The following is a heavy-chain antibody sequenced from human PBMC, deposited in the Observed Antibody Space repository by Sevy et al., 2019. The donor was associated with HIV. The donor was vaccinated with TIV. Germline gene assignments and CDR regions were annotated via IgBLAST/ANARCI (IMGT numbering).Heavy chain of an antibody. J-gene: IGHJ6*02. CDR2: ISGSGGRT. CDR1: GFTFSSYA. V-gene: IGHV3-23*01. Sequence: GGSLRLSCAASGFTFSSYAMSWVRQAPGKGLEWVSAISGSGGRTYYADSVKGRFTISRDNSKNTLYLQMNSLRAEDTAVYYCAKDFGTITGTTMLVYYYNYGMDVWGQGTTVTVSS. CDR3: AKDFGTITGTTMLVYYYNYGMDV. D-gene: IGHD1-7*01.